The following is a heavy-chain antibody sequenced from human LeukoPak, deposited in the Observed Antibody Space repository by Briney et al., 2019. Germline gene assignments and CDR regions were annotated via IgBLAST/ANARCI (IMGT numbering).Heavy chain of an antibody. CDR2: IYTSGST. D-gene: IGHD3-3*01. V-gene: IGHV4-4*07. J-gene: IGHJ4*02. CDR1: GGSISSYY. CDR3: ARGVESFSYYDFWSGYCHFDY. Sequence: SETLSLTCTVSGGSISSYYWSWIRQPAGKGLEWIGRIYTSGSTNYNPSLKSRVTMSVDTSKNQFSLKLSSVTAADTAVYYCARGVESFSYYDFWSGYCHFDYWGQGTLVTVSS.